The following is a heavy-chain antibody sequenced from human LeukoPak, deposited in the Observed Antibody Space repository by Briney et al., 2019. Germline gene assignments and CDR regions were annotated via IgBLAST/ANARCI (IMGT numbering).Heavy chain of an antibody. V-gene: IGHV3-21*01. J-gene: IGHJ4*02. CDR2: ISSSSSYT. D-gene: IGHD6-25*01. CDR1: GFTFNTYS. CDR3: ARGPTASGLYYFDY. Sequence: PGGSLRLSCAASGFTFNTYSMNWVRQAPGKGLEWVSSISSSSSYTYYADSVKGRFTISRDNAKNSLYLQMNSLRAEDTAVYHCARGPTASGLYYFDYWGQGTLVTVSS.